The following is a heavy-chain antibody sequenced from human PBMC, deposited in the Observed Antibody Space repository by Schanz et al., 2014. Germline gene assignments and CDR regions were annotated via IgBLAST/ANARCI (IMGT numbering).Heavy chain of an antibody. D-gene: IGHD3-22*01. CDR2: ISHDGHRD. CDR1: GFTFHTYD. V-gene: IGHV3-30-3*01. J-gene: IGHJ6*03. CDR3: ARENSSGYYPAVTYYIDV. Sequence: AHLEESGGGVVKPGRSLRLSCAASGFTFHTYDMHWVRQAPGKGLQWVAQISHDGHRDFYADSVKGRFTVSRDNNWKTLSLQMNSLRSDDTAIYHCARENSSGYYPAVTYYIDVWGKGTTVTVSS.